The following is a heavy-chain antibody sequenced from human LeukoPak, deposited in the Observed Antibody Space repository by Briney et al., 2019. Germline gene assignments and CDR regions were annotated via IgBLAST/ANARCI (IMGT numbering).Heavy chain of an antibody. CDR2: MNPNSGNT. D-gene: IGHD4-23*01. J-gene: IGHJ6*03. V-gene: IGHV1-8*01. CDR3: ARAPARKLHRKTYYYYMDV. Sequence: ASVKVSCKASGYTFTSYDINWVRQATGQGLEWMGWMNPNSGNTGYAQKFQGRVTMTRNTSISTAYMELSSLRSEDTAVYYCARAPARKLHRKTYYYYMDVWGKGTTVTVSS. CDR1: GYTFTSYD.